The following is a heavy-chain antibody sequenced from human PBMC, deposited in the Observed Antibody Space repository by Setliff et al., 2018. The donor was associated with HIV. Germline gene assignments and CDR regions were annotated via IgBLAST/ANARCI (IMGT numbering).Heavy chain of an antibody. D-gene: IGHD6-6*01. CDR3: ARDQGSSEIDY. V-gene: IGHV4-39*02. CDR1: GGSIYSRGFF. J-gene: IGHJ4*02. CDR2: ISYRGEN. Sequence: SETLSLTCTVSGGSIYSRGFFWGWVRQPPGKGLEWIGSISYRGENHYNPSFMSRVAISADTSKNQFSLKLSSVTAADTAVYYCARDQGSSEIDYWGQGTLVTVSS.